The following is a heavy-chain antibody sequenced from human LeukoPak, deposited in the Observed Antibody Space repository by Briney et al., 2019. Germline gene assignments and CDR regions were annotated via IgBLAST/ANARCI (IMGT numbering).Heavy chain of an antibody. D-gene: IGHD1-26*01. J-gene: IGHJ4*02. Sequence: ASVKVSCKASGYTFTSYDINWVRQATGQGLEWMGWMNPNSGNTGYAQKFQGRVTMTRNTSISTAYMELSRLRSDDTAVYYCARVSDSGSYSFDYWGQGTLVTVSS. V-gene: IGHV1-8*01. CDR1: GYTFTSYD. CDR3: ARVSDSGSYSFDY. CDR2: MNPNSGNT.